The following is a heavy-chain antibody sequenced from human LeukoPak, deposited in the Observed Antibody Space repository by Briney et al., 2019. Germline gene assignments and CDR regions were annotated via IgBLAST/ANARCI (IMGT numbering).Heavy chain of an antibody. CDR2: IDHSGST. CDR3: ARAYSSSWYSWFDP. Sequence: SETLSLTCAVYGGSFSGYYWSWIRQPPGKGLEWIGEIDHSGSTNYNPSLKSRVTISVDTSKNQFSLKLSSVTAADTAVYYCARAYSSSWYSWFDPWGQGTLVTVSS. CDR1: GGSFSGYY. V-gene: IGHV4-34*01. D-gene: IGHD6-13*01. J-gene: IGHJ5*02.